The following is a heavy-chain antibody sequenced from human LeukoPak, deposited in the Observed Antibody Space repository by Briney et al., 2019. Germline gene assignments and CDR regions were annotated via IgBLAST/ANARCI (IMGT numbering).Heavy chain of an antibody. D-gene: IGHD5-24*01. Sequence: SETLSLTCTVSGGSISSYYWSWIRQPPGKGLEWIGYIYYSGSTNYNPSLKSRVTISVDTSKNQFSLKLSSVTAADTAVYYCARQGDGYNLGLNYWGQGTPVTVSS. V-gene: IGHV4-59*08. CDR2: IYYSGST. CDR1: GGSISSYY. CDR3: ARQGDGYNLGLNY. J-gene: IGHJ4*02.